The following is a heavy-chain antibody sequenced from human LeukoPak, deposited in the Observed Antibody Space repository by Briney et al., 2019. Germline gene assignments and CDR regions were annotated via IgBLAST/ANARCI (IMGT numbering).Heavy chain of an antibody. CDR1: GFSFERYA. D-gene: IGHD3-22*01. J-gene: IGHJ3*02. V-gene: IGHV3-23*01. Sequence: PGGSQRLSCTASGFSFERYAMSWVRQAPGKGLEWVSVISGSGYSTYYGDSVKGRFTISRDNSKNTLYLQMNSLRAEDTAVYYCAKGKGDYDSSGYYYGSPDAFDIWGQGTMVTVSS. CDR2: ISGSGYST. CDR3: AKGKGDYDSSGYYYGSPDAFDI.